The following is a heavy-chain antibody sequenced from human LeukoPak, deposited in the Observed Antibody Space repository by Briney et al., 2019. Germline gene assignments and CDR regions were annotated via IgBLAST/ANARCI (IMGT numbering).Heavy chain of an antibody. Sequence: PGGSLRLSCAASGFTFSSYWMHWVHQAPGKGLVWVSRINSDGSSTSYADSVKGRFTISRDNAKNTLYLQMNSLRAEDTAVYYCARDHDSSGYYCLDYWGQGTLVTVSS. J-gene: IGHJ4*02. V-gene: IGHV3-74*01. D-gene: IGHD3-22*01. CDR2: INSDGSST. CDR3: ARDHDSSGYYCLDY. CDR1: GFTFSSYW.